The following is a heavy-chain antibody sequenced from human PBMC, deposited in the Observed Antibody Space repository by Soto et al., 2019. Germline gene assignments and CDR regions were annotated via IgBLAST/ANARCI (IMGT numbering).Heavy chain of an antibody. J-gene: IGHJ6*02. V-gene: IGHV3-30*18. D-gene: IGHD4-17*01. CDR2: ISYDGTNK. CDR3: AKDPKSYGHYDYYCYGMDV. CDR1: GFTFSTYG. Sequence: QVQLVESGGGEVQPGRSLTISCAASGFTFSTYGMHWVRQTPGKGLEWVAVISYDGTNKFYSDSVKGRFTISRDNFKNTLTLQMNSLRAEDTAVYSCAKDPKSYGHYDYYCYGMDVWGLGTRVTVS.